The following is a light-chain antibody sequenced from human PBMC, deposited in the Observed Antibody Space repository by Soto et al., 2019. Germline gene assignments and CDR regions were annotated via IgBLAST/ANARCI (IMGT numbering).Light chain of an antibody. Sequence: AIQLTQSPSSLSASVGDRVTITCRASQDIRGALAWYQQKPGKPPKLLIFDVSSLQSGVPSRFSGSGSGTDFTITISSLQPEDFATYYCQQFNTYPITFGQGPRLEIK. V-gene: IGKV1-13*02. CDR2: DVS. CDR1: QDIRGA. CDR3: QQFNTYPIT. J-gene: IGKJ5*01.